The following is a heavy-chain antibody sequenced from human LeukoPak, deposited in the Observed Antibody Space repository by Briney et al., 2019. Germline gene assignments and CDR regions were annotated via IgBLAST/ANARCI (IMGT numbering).Heavy chain of an antibody. V-gene: IGHV3-23*01. CDR3: AREPTYSSSWYTSCDY. D-gene: IGHD6-13*01. J-gene: IGHJ4*02. CDR2: ISTTGGTT. Sequence: GGTLRLSCAASGFTFSSYGMSWVRQAPGKGLEWVSAISTTGGTTYYADSVKGRFTISRDNSQNTLYLQMNSLRVEDTGVYYCAREPTYSSSWYTSCDYWGQGTLVTVSS. CDR1: GFTFSSYG.